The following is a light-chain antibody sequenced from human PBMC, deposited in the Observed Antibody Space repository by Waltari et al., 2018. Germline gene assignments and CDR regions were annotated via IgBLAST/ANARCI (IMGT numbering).Light chain of an antibody. V-gene: IGKV1-9*01. Sequence: DIQLTQSPSFLSASVGDSLTITCRASQDISSYLAWYQQKPGKAPNLLIYGASTLQSGVPSRFSGSGSGTEFTLTISSLQPEDFAAYYCQQLNSDPLTFGGGTKVEI. CDR2: GAS. CDR3: QQLNSDPLT. J-gene: IGKJ4*01. CDR1: QDISSY.